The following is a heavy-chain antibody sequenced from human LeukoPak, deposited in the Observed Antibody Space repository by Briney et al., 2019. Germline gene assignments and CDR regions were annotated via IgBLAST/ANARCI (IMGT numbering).Heavy chain of an antibody. CDR3: ARGRASAFDV. Sequence: SQTLSLTCALSGDSVSSNSAACNWFRQSPSRGLEWLGRTYYTSKWNTDYAVSVKSRIVVNPDTSKNQFYLQLNSVTSQDTAVYYCARGRASAFDVWGQGTMVTVSS. V-gene: IGHV6-1*01. CDR2: TYYTSKWNT. D-gene: IGHD6-25*01. J-gene: IGHJ3*01. CDR1: GDSVSSNSAA.